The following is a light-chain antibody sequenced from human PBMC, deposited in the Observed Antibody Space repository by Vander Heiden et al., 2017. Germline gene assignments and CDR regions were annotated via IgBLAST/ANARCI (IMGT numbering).Light chain of an antibody. CDR2: SHN. J-gene: IGLJ2*01. Sequence: SSSNFGAGYDVHWYQQLPGTAPKLLIYSHNKLPLGVPERCSGSKSGTTACLAITGIKAEDEADYYCQSYDSSLSGPDVVFGGGTKLTVL. V-gene: IGLV1-40*01. CDR3: QSYDSSLSGPDVV. CDR1: SSNFGAGYD.